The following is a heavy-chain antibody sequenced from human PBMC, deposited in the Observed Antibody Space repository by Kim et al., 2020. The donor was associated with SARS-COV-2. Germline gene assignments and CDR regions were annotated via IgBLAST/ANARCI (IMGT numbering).Heavy chain of an antibody. V-gene: IGHV3-23*01. Sequence: GGSLRLSCAASGFTFSNFAMNWVRQAPGKGLEWVSAISTSGGNTYYADSVKGRFTISRDNSKNTLYLQVNSLRAEDTAVYYCAKDRVCSGGSCYFDYWGQGTLVTVSS. CDR1: GFTFSNFA. J-gene: IGHJ4*02. D-gene: IGHD2-15*01. CDR3: AKDRVCSGGSCYFDY. CDR2: ISTSGGNT.